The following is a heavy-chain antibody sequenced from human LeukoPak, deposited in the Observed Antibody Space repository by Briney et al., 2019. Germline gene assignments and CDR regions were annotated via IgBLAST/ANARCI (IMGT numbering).Heavy chain of an antibody. V-gene: IGHV3-9*01. Sequence: PGRSLRLSCAASGFTFDDYAMHWVRQAPGKGLEWVSGISWNSGRIGYVDSVKGRFTISRDNAKNSLYLQMNSLRAEDTALYYCAKDMYRFGEFDGFDPWGQGTLVTVSS. CDR1: GFTFDDYA. D-gene: IGHD3-10*01. J-gene: IGHJ5*02. CDR2: ISWNSGRI. CDR3: AKDMYRFGEFDGFDP.